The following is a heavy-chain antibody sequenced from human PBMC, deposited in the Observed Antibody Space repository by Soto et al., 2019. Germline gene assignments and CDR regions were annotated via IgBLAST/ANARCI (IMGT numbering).Heavy chain of an antibody. V-gene: IGHV4-59*08. CDR2: IYYSGST. J-gene: IGHJ6*02. CDR3: ARASRQLWLMAYYYYGMDV. D-gene: IGHD5-18*01. CDR1: GGSTSSYY. Sequence: SETLSLTCTVSGGSTSSYYWSWIRQPPGKGLEWIGYIYYSGSTYYNPSLKSRVTISVDTSKNQFSLKLSSVTAADTAEYYCARASRQLWLMAYYYYGMDVWGQGTTVTVSS.